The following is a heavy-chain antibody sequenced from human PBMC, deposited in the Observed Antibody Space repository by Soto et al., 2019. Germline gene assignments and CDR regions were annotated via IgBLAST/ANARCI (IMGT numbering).Heavy chain of an antibody. D-gene: IGHD3-22*01. CDR2: ISAYSGNT. Sequence: QVKLVQSGAEVKKPGASVKVSCKAYGYTFSSYGLSWVRQAPGQGLEWMGWISAYSGNTVYTQRFKGRLTMAPDTXTCTAYMELRSMRSDDTAVYYCARDFYQSSGYCDYWGQGTLVTVSS. CDR3: ARDFYQSSGYCDY. J-gene: IGHJ4*02. CDR1: GYTFSSYG. V-gene: IGHV1-18*01.